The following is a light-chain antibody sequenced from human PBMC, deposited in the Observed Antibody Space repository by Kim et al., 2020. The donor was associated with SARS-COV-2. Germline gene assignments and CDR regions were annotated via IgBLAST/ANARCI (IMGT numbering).Light chain of an antibody. V-gene: IGLV1-47*01. CDR1: SSNIGSNY. CDR3: AAWDDSLSGPV. CDR2: RNN. J-gene: IGLJ2*01. Sequence: QSVLTQPPSATVTPGQRVTISCSGRSSNIGSNYVYWYQQLPGTAPKLLIYRNNQRPSGVPDRFSGSKSGTSASLAISGLRSEDEADYYCAAWDDSLSGPVFGGGTQLTDL.